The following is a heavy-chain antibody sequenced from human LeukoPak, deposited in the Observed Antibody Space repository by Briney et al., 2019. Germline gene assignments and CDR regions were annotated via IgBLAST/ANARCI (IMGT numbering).Heavy chain of an antibody. J-gene: IGHJ5*02. CDR1: GGSFSGYY. Sequence: PSETLSLTCAVYGGSFSGYYWSWIRQPPGKGLEWIGEINHSGSTNYNPSLKSRVTISVDTSKNQFSLKLSSVTAADTAVYYCARTPDFWSGYSYRRGNWFDPWGQGTLVTVSS. CDR2: INHSGST. D-gene: IGHD3-3*01. CDR3: ARTPDFWSGYSYRRGNWFDP. V-gene: IGHV4-34*01.